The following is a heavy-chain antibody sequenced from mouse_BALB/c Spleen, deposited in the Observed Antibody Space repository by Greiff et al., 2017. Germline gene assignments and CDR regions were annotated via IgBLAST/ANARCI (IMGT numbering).Heavy chain of an antibody. D-gene: IGHD2-2*01. CDR3: ARSDGYDDAHDY. V-gene: IGHV5-12-1*01. CDR2: ISSGGGST. CDR1: GFAFSSYD. Sequence: EVQLVESGGGLVKPGGSLKLSCAASGFAFSSYDMSWVRQTPEKRLEWVAYISSGGGSTYYPDTVKGRFTISRDNAKNTLYLQMSSLKSEDTAMYYCARSDGYDDAHDYWGQGTTLTVSS. J-gene: IGHJ2*01.